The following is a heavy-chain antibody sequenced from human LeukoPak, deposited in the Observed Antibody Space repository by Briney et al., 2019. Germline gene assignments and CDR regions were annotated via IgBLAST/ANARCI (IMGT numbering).Heavy chain of an antibody. CDR3: ARGQRIAVAGTRSYFDL. CDR2: INHSGST. J-gene: IGHJ2*01. CDR1: GGSFSGYY. D-gene: IGHD6-19*01. Sequence: KPSETLSLTCAVYGGSFSGYYWSWIRQPPGNGLAWIGEINHSGSTNYNPSLKSRVTISVDTSKNQFSLKLSSVTAADTAVYYCARGQRIAVAGTRSYFDLWGRGTLVTVSS. V-gene: IGHV4-34*01.